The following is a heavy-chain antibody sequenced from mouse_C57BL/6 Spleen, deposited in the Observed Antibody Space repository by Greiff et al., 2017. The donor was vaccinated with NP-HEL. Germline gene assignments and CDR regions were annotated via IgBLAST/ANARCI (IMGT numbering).Heavy chain of an antibody. J-gene: IGHJ4*01. D-gene: IGHD3-2*02. Sequence: EVQLQQSGPELVKPGASVKISCKASGYTFTDYYMNWVKQSHGKSLEWIGDINPNNGGTSYNQKFSGKATLTVDKSSSTAYMELRSLTSEDSAVYYWASRDSSGYVGAMDYWGQGTSVTVSS. CDR3: ASRDSSGYVGAMDY. CDR2: INPNNGGT. CDR1: GYTFTDYY. V-gene: IGHV1-26*01.